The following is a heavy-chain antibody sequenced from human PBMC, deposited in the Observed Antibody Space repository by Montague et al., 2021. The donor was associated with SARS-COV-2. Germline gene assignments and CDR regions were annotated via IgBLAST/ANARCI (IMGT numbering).Heavy chain of an antibody. CDR3: ARQDAWAYCGDECYRGWFDS. CDR2: IFYNRST. Sequence: SETLSLTCTVPFGSISTYYWSWIRQPPGKGLEWIGFIFYNRSTKXNPSLKRRVSISLDTSKNQFSLKLSSVTAADTAVYYCARQDAWAYCGDECYRGWFDSWGQGTLVTVSS. J-gene: IGHJ5*01. D-gene: IGHD2-21*01. V-gene: IGHV4-59*01. CDR1: FGSISTYY.